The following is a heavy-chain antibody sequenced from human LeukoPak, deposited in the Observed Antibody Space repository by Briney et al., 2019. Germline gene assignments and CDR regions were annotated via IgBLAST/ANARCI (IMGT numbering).Heavy chain of an antibody. Sequence: GGSLRLSCAASGFTFKNFALTWVRQAPGKGPEWVSGISATGGSTFYAESVKGRFTISRDNPKNTLFLQMDSLRAEDTAIYYCAKSRVAVPGRMNYFDSWGQGAQVTVSS. CDR3: AKSRVAVPGRMNYFDS. D-gene: IGHD6-19*01. J-gene: IGHJ4*02. CDR1: GFTFKNFA. CDR2: ISATGGST. V-gene: IGHV3-23*01.